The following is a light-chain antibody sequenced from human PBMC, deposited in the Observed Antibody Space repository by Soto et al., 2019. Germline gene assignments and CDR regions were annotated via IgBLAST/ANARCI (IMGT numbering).Light chain of an antibody. CDR2: DAS. CDR3: QQHNKYSWT. CDR1: QSVSSW. Sequence: IQRAHSPSTLSSSVGEKVTITCRASQSVSSWLAWYQQKPGKAPKLLIYDASNLESGVPSRFSGSGSGTEFTLTISSLQPDDFATYYCQQHNKYSWTFGQGTKVDIK. J-gene: IGKJ1*01. V-gene: IGKV1-5*01.